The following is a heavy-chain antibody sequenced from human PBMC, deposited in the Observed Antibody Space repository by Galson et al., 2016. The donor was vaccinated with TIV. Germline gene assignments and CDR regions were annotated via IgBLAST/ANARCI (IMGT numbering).Heavy chain of an antibody. Sequence: ETLSLTCTVSGGSISNANNYWGWIRQPPGKGLEWIGTISYYGTTFSNPSLKTHFTISLDASKNQFSLKLSSVTAADTAIYYCARDRRTYYLNGAFDIWGQGTMVTVSS. D-gene: IGHD3-22*01. CDR1: GGSISNANNY. J-gene: IGHJ3*02. CDR2: ISYYGTT. V-gene: IGHV4-39*07. CDR3: ARDRRTYYLNGAFDI.